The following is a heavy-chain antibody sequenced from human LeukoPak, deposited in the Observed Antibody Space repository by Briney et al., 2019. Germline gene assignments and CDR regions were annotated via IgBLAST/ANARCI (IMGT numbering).Heavy chain of an antibody. V-gene: IGHV4-61*02. D-gene: IGHD3-22*01. Sequence: SQTLSLTCTVSGGSISSGGYYWSWIRQPAGKGLEWIGRIYTSGSTNYNPSLKSRVTMSVDTSKNQFSLKLSSVTAADTAVYYCARDRGYCYDPWGQGTLVTVSS. CDR1: GGSISSGGYY. CDR3: ARDRGYCYDP. CDR2: IYTSGST. J-gene: IGHJ4*02.